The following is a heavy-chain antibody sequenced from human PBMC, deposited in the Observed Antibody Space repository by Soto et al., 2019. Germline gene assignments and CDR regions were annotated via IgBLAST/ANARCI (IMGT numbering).Heavy chain of an antibody. CDR3: AKEPEATGRGLDY. V-gene: IGHV3-23*01. Sequence: EVQLLESGGGLVQPGGSLRLSCAASGFTFRSCAMAWVRQAPGKGLEWVSTIENSGGGTFYADSVKGRFTIFRDNSKNALYLEMNSLRGEDTAIYYCAKEPEATGRGLDYWGQGTLVTVSS. CDR2: IENSGGGT. CDR1: GFTFRSCA. J-gene: IGHJ4*02.